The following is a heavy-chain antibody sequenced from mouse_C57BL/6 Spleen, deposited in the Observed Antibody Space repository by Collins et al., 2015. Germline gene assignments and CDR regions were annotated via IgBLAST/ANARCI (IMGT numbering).Heavy chain of an antibody. CDR1: GYSITSGYY. J-gene: IGHJ3*01. CDR2: ISYDGSN. D-gene: IGHD2-1*01. CDR3: ARDRGAYGNSFAY. V-gene: IGHV3-6*01. Sequence: DVQLQESGPGLVKPSQSLSLTCSVTGYSITSGYYWNWIRQFPGNKLEWMGYISYDGSNNYNPSLKNRISITRDTSKNQFFLKLNSVTTEDTATYYCARDRGAYGNSFAYWGQGTLVTVSA.